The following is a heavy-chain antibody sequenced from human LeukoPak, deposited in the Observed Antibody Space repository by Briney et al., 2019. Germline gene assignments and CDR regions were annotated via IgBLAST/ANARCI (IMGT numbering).Heavy chain of an antibody. CDR3: ARSSSSWYIDY. Sequence: GASVKVSCKASGYIFTAYYIHWVRQAPGQGPEWMGCINPNSGGTNYAQRFQGRVSMTTDTSLTTTYMEVSRLRSDDTAIYYCARSSSSWYIDYWGQGALVTVSS. CDR1: GYIFTAYY. J-gene: IGHJ4*02. CDR2: INPNSGGT. D-gene: IGHD6-13*01. V-gene: IGHV1-2*02.